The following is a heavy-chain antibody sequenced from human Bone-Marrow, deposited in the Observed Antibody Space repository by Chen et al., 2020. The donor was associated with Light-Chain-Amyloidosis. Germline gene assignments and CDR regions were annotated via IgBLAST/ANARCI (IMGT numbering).Heavy chain of an antibody. D-gene: IGHD3-16*01. CDR1: GISFSNNW. CDR2: VQGDGSDK. V-gene: IGHV3-7*05. CDR3: TTEYLGAYDY. J-gene: IGHJ4*02. Sequence: EVQLVESGGGLVQPGESLRLSCAASGISFSNNWMSWVRQAPGKGLEWVANVQGDGSDKYYVDSVKGRFTISRDNAKNSLYLQMNSLRAEDTAVDYCTTEYLGAYDYWGQGTLLTVSS.